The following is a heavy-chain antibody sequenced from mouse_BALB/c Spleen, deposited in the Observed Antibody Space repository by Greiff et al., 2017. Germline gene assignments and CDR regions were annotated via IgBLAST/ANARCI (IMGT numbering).Heavy chain of an antibody. CDR3: AQSSYAMDY. CDR1: GFTFSSYG. Sequence: EVKLMESGGGLVQPGGSLKLSCAASGFTFSSYGMSWVRQTPDKRLELVATINSNGGSTYYPDSVKGRFTISRDNAKNTLYLQMSSLKSEDTAMYYCAQSSYAMDYWGQGTSVTVSS. V-gene: IGHV5-6-3*01. D-gene: IGHD1-1*01. J-gene: IGHJ4*01. CDR2: INSNGGST.